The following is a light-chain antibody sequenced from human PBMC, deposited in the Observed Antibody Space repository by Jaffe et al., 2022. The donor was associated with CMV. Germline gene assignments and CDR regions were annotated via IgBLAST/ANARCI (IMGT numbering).Light chain of an antibody. Sequence: QSALTQPASVSGSPGQSITISCTGTGSDVGGYKYVSWYQQHPGKAPKLMIYDVTNRPSGVSNRFSGSKSGNTASLTISGLQAEDEADYYCSAYTSTSVRFFAAGTKVTVL. J-gene: IGLJ1*01. CDR3: SAYTSTSVRF. V-gene: IGLV2-14*01. CDR2: DVT. CDR1: GSDVGGYKY.